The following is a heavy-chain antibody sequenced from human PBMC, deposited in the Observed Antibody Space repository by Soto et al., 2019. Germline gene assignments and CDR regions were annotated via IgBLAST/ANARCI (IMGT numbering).Heavy chain of an antibody. CDR3: ATDPAQLTASGAPLEYYYYGMDV. V-gene: IGHV3-15*01. CDR1: GFTFSSAW. CDR2: IKTKSDGWTT. Sequence: GGSLRLSCAASGFTFSSAWMNWVRQAPGKGLEWVGRIKTKSDGWTTDYTAPVKGRCTISRDDSKNTLYLEMNRLKDEDTGVYYCATDPAQLTASGAPLEYYYYGMDVWGQGTTVTVSS. J-gene: IGHJ6*02. D-gene: IGHD6-13*01.